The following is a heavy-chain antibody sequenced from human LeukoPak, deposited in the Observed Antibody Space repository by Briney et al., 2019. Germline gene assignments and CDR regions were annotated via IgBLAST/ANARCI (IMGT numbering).Heavy chain of an antibody. V-gene: IGHV4-59*01. Sequence: SETLSLTCTVSGGSIGRYYWSWVRQPPGKGLEWIGHIYYSGSTNYNPSLRGRVTISVDTSKNQFPLKLSSVTAADTAVYYCVRDSLQLDVWWDDTFDSWGQGTMVTVSS. CDR2: IYYSGST. D-gene: IGHD1-1*01. CDR3: VRDSLQLDVWWDDTFDS. CDR1: GGSIGRYY. J-gene: IGHJ3*02.